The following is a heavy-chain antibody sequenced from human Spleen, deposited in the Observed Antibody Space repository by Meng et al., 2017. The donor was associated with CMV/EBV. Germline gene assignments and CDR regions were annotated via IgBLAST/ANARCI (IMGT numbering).Heavy chain of an antibody. D-gene: IGHD3-3*01. CDR2: ISSSSSYI. CDR1: GFTFETFG. Sequence: GESLKISCAASGFTFETFGVSWVRQAPGKGLEWVSSISSSSSYIYYADSVKGRFTISRDNAKNSLYLQMNSLRAEDTAVYYCARATYYDFWSGYYTGEYYFDYWGQGTLVTVSS. CDR3: ARATYYDFWSGYYTGEYYFDY. J-gene: IGHJ4*02. V-gene: IGHV3-21*01.